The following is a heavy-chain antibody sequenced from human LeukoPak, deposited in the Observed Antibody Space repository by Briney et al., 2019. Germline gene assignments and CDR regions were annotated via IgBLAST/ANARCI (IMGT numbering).Heavy chain of an antibody. V-gene: IGHV3-74*01. D-gene: IGHD5-24*01. CDR3: ARGGDWVQFASHIDY. CDR2: INSDGNST. CDR1: GFSFSNYW. J-gene: IGHJ4*02. Sequence: GGSLRLSCAASGFSFSNYWMHWVRQGPGKGLVWVSRINSDGNSTSYADSVKGRFTISRDNAKNTLFLQMNSLRAEDTAVYFCARGGDWVQFASHIDYWGQGTLVTVSS.